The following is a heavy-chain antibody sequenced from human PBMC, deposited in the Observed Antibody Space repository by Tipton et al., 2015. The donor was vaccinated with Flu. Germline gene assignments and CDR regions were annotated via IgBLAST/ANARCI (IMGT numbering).Heavy chain of an antibody. Sequence: TLSLTCTVSGGSISRGSYYYNWIRQPAGKALEWIGRIYSTGMTRYNPSLRSQVTISLDTSKNQFSLRLNSVTAADTAVYFCARERLGEYNSAGYPESWGQGTLVTVSP. CDR3: ARERLGEYNSAGYPES. D-gene: IGHD2/OR15-2a*01. V-gene: IGHV4-61*02. CDR2: IYSTGMT. J-gene: IGHJ5*02. CDR1: GGSISRGSYY.